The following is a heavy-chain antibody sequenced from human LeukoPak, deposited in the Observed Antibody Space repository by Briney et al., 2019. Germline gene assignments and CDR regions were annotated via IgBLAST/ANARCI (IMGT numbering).Heavy chain of an antibody. CDR2: IYTSGNN. CDR3: VRLPRGAWYSSGWYPGRYNGMDV. J-gene: IGHJ6*02. Sequence: SETLSLTCAVYGGSFSGYYWSWIRQPAGKGLEWIGRIYTSGNNNYNPSLKSRVTMSVDTAKNQFSLRLSSVTAADTAVFYCVRLPRGAWYSSGWYPGRYNGMDVWGQGTTVIVSS. V-gene: IGHV4-59*10. D-gene: IGHD6-19*01. CDR1: GGSFSGYY.